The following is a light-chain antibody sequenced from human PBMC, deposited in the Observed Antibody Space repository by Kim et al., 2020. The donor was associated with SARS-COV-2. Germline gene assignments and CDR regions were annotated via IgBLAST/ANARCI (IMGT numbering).Light chain of an antibody. Sequence: LTQPHSVSESPGKTVTISCTGSSGSIANNYVQWYQQRPGSAPSTVISENNQRPSGVPGRFSGSIDSSSNSASLTISGLKTEDEADYYCQSYDHTNVIFGGGTQLTVL. CDR2: ENN. CDR1: SGSIANNY. J-gene: IGLJ2*01. V-gene: IGLV6-57*02. CDR3: QSYDHTNVI.